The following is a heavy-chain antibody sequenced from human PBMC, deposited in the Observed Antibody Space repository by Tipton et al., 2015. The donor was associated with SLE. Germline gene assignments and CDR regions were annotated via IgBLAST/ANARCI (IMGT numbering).Heavy chain of an antibody. J-gene: IGHJ1*01. CDR2: IYTSGST. CDR3: ARDESIAVAGTYFQH. V-gene: IGHV4-61*09. Sequence: TLSLTCTVSGGSISSGSYYWSWIRQPAGKGLEWIGHIYTSGSTNYNPSLKSRVTISVDTSKNQFSLKLSSVTAADTAVYYCARDESIAVAGTYFQHWGQGTLVAVSS. D-gene: IGHD6-19*01. CDR1: GGSISSGSYY.